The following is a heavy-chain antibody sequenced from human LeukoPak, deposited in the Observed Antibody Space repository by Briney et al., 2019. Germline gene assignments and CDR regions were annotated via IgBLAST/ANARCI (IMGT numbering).Heavy chain of an antibody. Sequence: SETLSLTCTVSGYSISSGYYWGWIRQPPGKGPEWIGGIYYSGSTYYNPSLKSRVTISVDTSKNQFSLKLNSVAAADTAVYYCARCGVVTASCDYWGQGTLVTVSS. V-gene: IGHV4-38-2*02. D-gene: IGHD2-21*02. J-gene: IGHJ4*02. CDR3: ARCGVVTASCDY. CDR2: IYYSGST. CDR1: GYSISSGYY.